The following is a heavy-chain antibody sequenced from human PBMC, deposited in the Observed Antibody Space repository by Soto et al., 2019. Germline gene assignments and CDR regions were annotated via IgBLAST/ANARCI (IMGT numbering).Heavy chain of an antibody. CDR2: ISSSSSYI. V-gene: IGHV3-21*01. Sequence: GGSLRLSCAASEFSFSSYSMNWVRQAPGKGLEWVSSISSSSSYIYYADSVKGRFTISRDNAKKSLYLQMNSLRAEDTAVYYCAGGRIAARPDWFDPWGQGTLVTVSS. D-gene: IGHD6-6*01. J-gene: IGHJ5*02. CDR1: EFSFSSYS. CDR3: AGGRIAARPDWFDP.